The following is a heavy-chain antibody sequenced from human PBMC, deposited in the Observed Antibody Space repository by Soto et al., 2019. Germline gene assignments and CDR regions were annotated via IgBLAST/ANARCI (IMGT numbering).Heavy chain of an antibody. Sequence: EVQLLKSGGGLVQPGGSLRLSCAASGFTFSSYAMSWVRQARGKGLEWVSAISGSGGSTYYADSVKGRFTISRDNSKNTLYLQMNSLRAEDTDVYYCAKGSSGWYERFDYWGQGTLVTVSS. J-gene: IGHJ4*02. CDR3: AKGSSGWYERFDY. D-gene: IGHD6-19*01. V-gene: IGHV3-23*01. CDR2: ISGSGGST. CDR1: GFTFSSYA.